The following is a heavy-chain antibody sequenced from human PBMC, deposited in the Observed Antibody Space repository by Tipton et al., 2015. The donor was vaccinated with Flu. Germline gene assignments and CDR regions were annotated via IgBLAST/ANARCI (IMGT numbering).Heavy chain of an antibody. J-gene: IGHJ4*02. V-gene: IGHV1-46*01. CDR2: IYPAGGGT. CDR1: GYTFTNYS. CDR3: ARDRGFGAYTFDY. D-gene: IGHD3-10*01. Sequence: QVQLVQSGAEVKKPGASVRISCTASGYTFTNYSMHWVRQAPGQGPEWMGIIYPAGGGTTYAQTFQGRVTLTRDKSTSTVYMELSSLRSEDTAFYYCARDRGFGAYTFDYWGQGTLVTVAS.